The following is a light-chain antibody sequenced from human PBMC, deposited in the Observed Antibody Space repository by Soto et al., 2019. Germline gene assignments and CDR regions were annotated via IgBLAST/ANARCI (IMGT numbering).Light chain of an antibody. J-gene: IGKJ1*01. CDR2: LGS. CDR1: QSLLHSNGYNY. V-gene: IGKV2-28*01. Sequence: DSVMTQSPLSLPVTPGKPASISCRSSQSLLHSNGYNYLDWYLQKPGQSPQLLIYLGSNRASGVPDRFSGSGSGTDFTLNISRVEAEDVGVYYCMQALQTPRTFGQGTKVEIK. CDR3: MQALQTPRT.